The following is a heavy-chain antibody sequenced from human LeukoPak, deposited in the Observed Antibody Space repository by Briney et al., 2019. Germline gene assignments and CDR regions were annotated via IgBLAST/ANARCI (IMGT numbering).Heavy chain of an antibody. CDR2: IIPIFGTA. CDR1: GGTLSSYA. V-gene: IGHV1-69*13. D-gene: IGHD3-10*01. Sequence: GASVKVSCKASGGTLSSYAISWVRQAPGQGLEWMGGIIPIFGTANYAQKFQGRVTITADESTSTAYMELSSLRSEDTAVYYCARSYYYGSGSYINFDYWGQGTLVTVSS. CDR3: ARSYYYGSGSYINFDY. J-gene: IGHJ4*02.